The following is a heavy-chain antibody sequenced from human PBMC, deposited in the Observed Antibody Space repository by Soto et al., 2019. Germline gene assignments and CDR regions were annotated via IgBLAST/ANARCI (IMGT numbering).Heavy chain of an antibody. CDR3: ATSGGF. CDR1: GFTFKNFR. D-gene: IGHD1-26*01. CDR2: ITSDATGT. J-gene: IGHJ6*02. V-gene: IGHV3-74*01. Sequence: EVQLVESGGGLVQPGGSLRLSCAASGFTFKNFRMHWVRQAPGKGLVWVSRITSDATGTSYADSVKGRFTISRDNAKNTLYLQMPSLRVEYTAVFYCATSGGFWGQGTTVTVPS.